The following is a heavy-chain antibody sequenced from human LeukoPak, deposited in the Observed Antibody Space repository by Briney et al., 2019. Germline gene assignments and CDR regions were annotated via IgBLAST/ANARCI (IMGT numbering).Heavy chain of an antibody. CDR1: GFTFSNEA. Sequence: GGSLRLSCAVSGFTFSNEAMGSVRQLRGGGLEWVSTISPGGGTTYYAESMKGRFTISRDNSKSTLYLEMNSLRVEDTAVYYCTKVRSGSSNWALRVFDYWGQGALVTGSS. CDR2: ISPGGGTT. CDR3: TKVRSGSSNWALRVFDY. J-gene: IGHJ4*02. D-gene: IGHD4-11*01. V-gene: IGHV3-23*01.